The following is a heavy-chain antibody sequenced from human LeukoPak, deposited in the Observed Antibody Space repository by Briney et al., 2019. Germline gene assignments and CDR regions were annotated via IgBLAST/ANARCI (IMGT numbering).Heavy chain of an antibody. CDR3: ARKRSPGAFDI. CDR2: INSYSSDI. J-gene: IGHJ3*02. Sequence: GGSLRLSCAASGFTFSSYWMHWVRQAPGKGLDWVSSINSYSSDIYYADSVKGRSTISRDNAKNSLYLQMNSLRAEDTAVYYCARKRSPGAFDIWGQGTMVTVSS. CDR1: GFTFSSYW. V-gene: IGHV3-21*01.